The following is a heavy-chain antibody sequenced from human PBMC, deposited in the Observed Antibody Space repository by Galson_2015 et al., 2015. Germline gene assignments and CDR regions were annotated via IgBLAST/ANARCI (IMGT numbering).Heavy chain of an antibody. D-gene: IGHD6-19*01. CDR3: AREVFLVAGTFYFDY. V-gene: IGHV3-30*01. CDR1: GFTFSSYA. CDR2: ISYDGSNK. Sequence: SLRLSCAASGFTFSSYAMHWVRQAPGKGLEWGAVISYDGSNKYYADSVKGRFTISRDNSKNTLYLQMNSLRAEDTAVYYCAREVFLVAGTFYFDYWGQGTLVTVSS. J-gene: IGHJ4*02.